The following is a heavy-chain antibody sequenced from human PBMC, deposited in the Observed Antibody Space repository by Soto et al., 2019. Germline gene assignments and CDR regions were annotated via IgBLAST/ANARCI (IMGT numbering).Heavy chain of an antibody. J-gene: IGHJ6*02. CDR3: ATNVGSGRYNWNYDYYYGMDV. D-gene: IGHD1-1*01. CDR1: GYTFTSYA. CDR2: INAGNGNT. V-gene: IGHV1-3*01. Sequence: GASVKVSCKASGYTFTSYAMHWVRQAPGQRLEWMGWINAGNGNTKYSQKFQGRVTITRDTSASTAYMELSSLRSEDTAVYYCATNVGSGRYNWNYDYYYGMDVWGQGTTVTVSS.